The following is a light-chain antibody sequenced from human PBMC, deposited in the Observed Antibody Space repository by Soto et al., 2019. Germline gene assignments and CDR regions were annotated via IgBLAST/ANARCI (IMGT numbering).Light chain of an antibody. V-gene: IGKV4-1*01. CDR3: QLYYSPPLT. Sequence: DIVMTQSPDSLAVSLGERATINCKSSQSVLYNSNSKNYLAWYQQKVGQPPKLLIYWASTRESGVPDRFSGSGSGTDFTLTISSLQAEDVAVYYCQLYYSPPLTFGGGTKVDIK. J-gene: IGKJ4*01. CDR2: WAS. CDR1: QSVLYNSNSKNY.